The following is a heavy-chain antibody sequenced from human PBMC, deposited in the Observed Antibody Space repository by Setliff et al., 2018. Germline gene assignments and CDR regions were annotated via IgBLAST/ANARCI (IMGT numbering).Heavy chain of an antibody. CDR2: INRDGSYT. D-gene: IGHD6-13*01. CDR3: ARDSYTSPDY. V-gene: IGHV3-74*01. Sequence: PGGSLRLSCAASGFTFSSYWMYWVRQAPGKGLVWVSRINRDGSYTVYADSVEGRFTISRDNAKNTLYLQMNSLGAEDTVVYYCARDSYTSPDYWGQGTLVTVSS. CDR1: GFTFSSYW. J-gene: IGHJ4*02.